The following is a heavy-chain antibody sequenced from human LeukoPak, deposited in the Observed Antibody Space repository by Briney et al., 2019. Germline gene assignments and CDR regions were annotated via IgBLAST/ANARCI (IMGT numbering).Heavy chain of an antibody. J-gene: IGHJ4*02. CDR2: IYYSGST. CDR1: GGSISSYY. Sequence: PSETLSLTCTVSGGSISSYYWSWIRQPPGKGLEWIGYIYYSGSTNYNPSLKSRVTISVDTSKNQFSLKLSSVTAADTAVYYRARATVTPDYWGQGTLVTVSS. V-gene: IGHV4-59*01. D-gene: IGHD4-17*01. CDR3: ARATVTPDY.